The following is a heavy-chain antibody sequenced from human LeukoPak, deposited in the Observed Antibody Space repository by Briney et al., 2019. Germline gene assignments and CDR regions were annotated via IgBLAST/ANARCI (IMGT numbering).Heavy chain of an antibody. D-gene: IGHD1-14*01. CDR1: GFTFSSYW. Sequence: GGSLRLSCAASGFTFSSYWMHWVREVPGKGLVWVARINPGGSSITYADSVKGRFTISRDNAKNTLYLQMDSLRAEDTGVYYCARSNQADDYWGQGTLVTVSS. J-gene: IGHJ4*02. CDR2: INPGGSSI. V-gene: IGHV3-74*01. CDR3: ARSNQADDY.